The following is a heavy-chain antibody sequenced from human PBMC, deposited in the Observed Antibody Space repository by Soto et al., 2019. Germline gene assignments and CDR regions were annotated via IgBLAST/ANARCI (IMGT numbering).Heavy chain of an antibody. CDR1: GFAFGNSW. CDR3: ATAEVDY. J-gene: IGHJ4*02. Sequence: GGSLRLSCAASGFAFGNSWMHWVRQPPGKGPEWVSRMTSDGRTTQYADSVKGRFTVSRDNAKNTLYLQMNSLRAEDTAVYYCATAEVDYWGPGTLVTVSS. V-gene: IGHV3-74*01. CDR2: MTSDGRTT.